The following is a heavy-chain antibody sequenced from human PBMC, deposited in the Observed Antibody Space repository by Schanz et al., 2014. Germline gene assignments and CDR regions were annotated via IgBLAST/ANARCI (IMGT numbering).Heavy chain of an antibody. CDR2: ISSSGNII. V-gene: IGHV3-11*04. Sequence: PLVEFGGGLVQPGVSLRLSCSASGFTFSDSFMSWIRQTPGKGLEWLSYISSSGNIIHYADSVKGRFTISRDNSKNTLYLRMISLRAEDTAMFYCAREIPAGGHFDYWGQGTLVSVSS. J-gene: IGHJ4*02. CDR1: GFTFSDSF. CDR3: AREIPAGGHFDY. D-gene: IGHD2-15*01.